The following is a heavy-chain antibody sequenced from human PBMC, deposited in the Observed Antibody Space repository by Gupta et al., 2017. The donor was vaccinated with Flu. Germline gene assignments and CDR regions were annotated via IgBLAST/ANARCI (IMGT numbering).Heavy chain of an antibody. CDR2: IHSRGRT. J-gene: IGHJ2*01. CDR3: ARGLYFDFWSGQSRSYWYFDL. Sequence: QVQLQESGPGLVKPSQTLSLTCTVSGGSISTGSYYWNWIRQPAGKGLEWIGRIHSRGRTNYNPSLQSRVTISVDTSKNQFTLKLNSVTAADTAVYYCARGLYFDFWSGQSRSYWYFDLWGRGTLVTVSS. D-gene: IGHD3-3*01. V-gene: IGHV4-61*02. CDR1: GGSISTGSYY.